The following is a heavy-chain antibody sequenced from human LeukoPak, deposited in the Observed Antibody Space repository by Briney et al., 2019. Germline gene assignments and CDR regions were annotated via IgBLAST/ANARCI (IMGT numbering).Heavy chain of an antibody. Sequence: GESLKISCKGSGYTFTRYWIGWVSQMPGKGLEWLGIIYPGDSDTRYSPSFQGQVTISADKSISTAYLQLSSLKASDTAMFYCARHGSRGYSDVFDIWGQGTMVTVSS. V-gene: IGHV5-51*01. CDR2: IYPGDSDT. CDR3: ARHGSRGYSDVFDI. J-gene: IGHJ3*02. D-gene: IGHD5-12*01. CDR1: GYTFTRYW.